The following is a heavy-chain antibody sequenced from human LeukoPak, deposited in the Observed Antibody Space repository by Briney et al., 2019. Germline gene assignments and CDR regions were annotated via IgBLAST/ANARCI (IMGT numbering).Heavy chain of an antibody. CDR2: ISYDGSAK. V-gene: IGHV3-30*18. CDR1: GLTFNGYG. D-gene: IGHD1-26*01. J-gene: IGHJ4*02. Sequence: GGSLRLSCAASGLTFNGYGMHWVRQAPGKGLEWVAFISYDGSAKYYADSVKGRFTVSRDNSNDTLFLQMNSLRAEDTALYSCAKDFSEGGSYAYWGQGTLVTVSS. CDR3: AKDFSEGGSYAY.